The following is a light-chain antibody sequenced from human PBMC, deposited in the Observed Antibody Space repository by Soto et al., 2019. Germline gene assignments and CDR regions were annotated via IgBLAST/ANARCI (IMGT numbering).Light chain of an antibody. V-gene: IGKV3-20*01. CDR1: QSVSSSY. CDR3: QQYGSSPTT. Sequence: EIVLTQSPGTQSLSPGERATLSCRASQSVSSSYLAWYQQKPGQAPRLLIYGASSRATGIPDRFSGSGSGTDFTLTISRLEPEDFAVYYCQQYGSSPTTFGQGTKVDIK. J-gene: IGKJ1*01. CDR2: GAS.